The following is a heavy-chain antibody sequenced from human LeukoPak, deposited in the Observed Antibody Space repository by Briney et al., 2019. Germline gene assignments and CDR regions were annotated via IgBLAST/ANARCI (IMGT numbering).Heavy chain of an antibody. V-gene: IGHV3-9*01. Sequence: GRSLRLSCVASGFTFEDCAMHWVRQAPGKGLEWVSGISWNSGSIGYADSVKGRFTISRDNAKNSLYLQMNSLRAEDTAVYYCARDFIAAADDYWGQGTLVTVSS. D-gene: IGHD6-13*01. CDR2: ISWNSGSI. CDR3: ARDFIAAADDY. J-gene: IGHJ4*02. CDR1: GFTFEDCA.